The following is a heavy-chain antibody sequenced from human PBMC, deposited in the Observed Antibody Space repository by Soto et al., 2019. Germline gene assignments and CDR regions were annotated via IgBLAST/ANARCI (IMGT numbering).Heavy chain of an antibody. CDR1: GFTFDDYA. CDR2: ISWNSNIV. CDR3: ARGGPDGFCSGGRCYFDS. Sequence: EVHLVESGGGLVQPGRSLRLSCAASGFTFDDYAMYWVRRVPGKGLEWVSSISWNSNIVGYVDSVKGRFTISRDNAKNSLYLQRNSLRPDDTALYYCARGGPDGFCSGGRCYFDSWGQGTLVTVSS. V-gene: IGHV3-9*01. J-gene: IGHJ4*02. D-gene: IGHD2-15*01.